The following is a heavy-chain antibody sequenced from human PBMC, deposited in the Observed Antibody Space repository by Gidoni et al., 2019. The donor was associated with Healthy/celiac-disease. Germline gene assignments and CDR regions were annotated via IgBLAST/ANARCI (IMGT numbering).Heavy chain of an antibody. Sequence: QAQLQESGPGLVKPSETLSLTCTVPGGPTSSYYWSWIRQPPGKGLEWIGYIYYSGSTNYNPSLKSRVTISVDTSKNQFSLKLSSVTAADTAVYYCARDSGTELPGGYFDYWGQGTLVTVSS. CDR3: ARDSGTELPGGYFDY. CDR2: IYYSGST. J-gene: IGHJ4*02. D-gene: IGHD1-26*01. V-gene: IGHV4-59*01. CDR1: GGPTSSYY.